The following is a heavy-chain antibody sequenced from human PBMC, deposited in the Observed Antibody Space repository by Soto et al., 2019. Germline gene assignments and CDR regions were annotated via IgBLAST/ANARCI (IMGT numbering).Heavy chain of an antibody. D-gene: IGHD3-22*01. CDR3: ARAYYDSSGYYYAY. Sequence: SETLSLTCDVSRYSINNNNWWSWVRQPPGGGLEWIGELHHGGSTNYNPSLESRATFSVDISKNQFFLKLSSVTAADTAVYYCARAYYDSSGYYYAYWGQGTLVTVSS. CDR1: RYSINNNNW. CDR2: LHHGGST. V-gene: IGHV4-4*02. J-gene: IGHJ4*02.